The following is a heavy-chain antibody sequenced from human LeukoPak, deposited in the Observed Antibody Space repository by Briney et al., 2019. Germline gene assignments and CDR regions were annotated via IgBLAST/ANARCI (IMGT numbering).Heavy chain of an antibody. J-gene: IGHJ4*02. Sequence: ASVTVSCKASGYTFTSYGISWVRQGPGQGIEWMGWISTYNGSTNYAQKLQHRVTMTTDASTSTAYMELMSLRSADKAVYYCARDSGTYYYGSGTAVDYWGQGTLVTVSS. CDR3: ARDSGTYYYGSGTAVDY. CDR1: GYTFTSYG. D-gene: IGHD3-10*01. V-gene: IGHV1-18*04. CDR2: ISTYNGST.